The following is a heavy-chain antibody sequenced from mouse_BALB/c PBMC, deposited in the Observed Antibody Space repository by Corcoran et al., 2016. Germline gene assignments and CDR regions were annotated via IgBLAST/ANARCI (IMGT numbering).Heavy chain of an antibody. CDR2: ILPGSGST. CDR1: GYTFSSYW. D-gene: IGHD2-13*01. CDR3: ARRGLHVGAMDY. Sequence: QVQLQQSGAELMKPGASVKISCKATGYTFSSYWIEWVKQRPGHGLEWIGEILPGSGSTNYNEKFKGKATFTADTSSNTAYMQLSSLTSEDSAVYYCARRGLHVGAMDYWGQGTSVTVSS. V-gene: IGHV1-9*01. J-gene: IGHJ4*01.